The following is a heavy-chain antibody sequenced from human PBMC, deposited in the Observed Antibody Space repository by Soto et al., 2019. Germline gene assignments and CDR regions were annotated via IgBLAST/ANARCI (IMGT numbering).Heavy chain of an antibody. CDR2: LDGAGGST. Sequence: HPGGSLRLSCLASGFTFSDYAMTWVRHVPGRGLEWVASLDGAGGSTYYADSVRGRFTISRDNSQNTLFLQMKRLTVDDTAIYYCTAPRDEYGSGVSWFTYGMDIWGQGTKVTVS. V-gene: IGHV3-23*01. CDR3: TAPRDEYGSGVSWFTYGMDI. D-gene: IGHD3-10*01. CDR1: GFTFSDYA. J-gene: IGHJ6*02.